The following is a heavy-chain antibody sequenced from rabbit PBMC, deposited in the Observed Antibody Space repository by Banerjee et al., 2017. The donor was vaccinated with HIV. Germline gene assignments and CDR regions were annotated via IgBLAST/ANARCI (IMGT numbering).Heavy chain of an antibody. D-gene: IGHD8-1*01. CDR1: GFDFSAYTF. Sequence: LVEYGGDLVQPGASLTLTCTASGFDFSAYTFMCWVRQAPGKGLEWIACIDTGSRDFTYYASWAKGRFTISKTSSTTVTLQMTSLTVADTATYFCARDTGSSFSTYGMDLWGPGTSSPS. V-gene: IGHV1S40*01. CDR3: ARDTGSSFSTYGMDL. J-gene: IGHJ6*01. CDR2: IDTGSRDFT.